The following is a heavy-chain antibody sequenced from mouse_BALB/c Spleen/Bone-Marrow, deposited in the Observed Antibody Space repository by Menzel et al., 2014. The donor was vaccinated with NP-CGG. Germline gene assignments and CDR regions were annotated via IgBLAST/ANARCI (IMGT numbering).Heavy chain of an antibody. Sequence: VQLQQSGVVLAIPGASVKMSCKASGHTFTIYTIHWVKQRPGQGLEWTAYINPISGYTNYNQKFKDKATLTADKSSSRAYMQLNSLTSEDSAVYICAKRDIYYGYDGNAMNYWGQGTSITVSS. CDR2: INPISGYT. J-gene: IGHJ4*01. CDR3: AKRDIYYGYDGNAMNY. V-gene: IGHV1-4*01. CDR1: GHTFTIYT. D-gene: IGHD2-2*01.